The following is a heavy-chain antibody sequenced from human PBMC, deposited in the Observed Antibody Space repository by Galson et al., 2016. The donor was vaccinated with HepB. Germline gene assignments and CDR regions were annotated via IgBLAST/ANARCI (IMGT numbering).Heavy chain of an antibody. CDR3: ARKKWEGATTYVFDI. Sequence: TLSLTCTVSGGSISSGGYYWTWIRQHPGKGLEWIGYIYYVGSTYYNPSLKSRVTMTVDTSKNQFSLKLSSVTAADTAVYYCARKKWEGATTYVFDIWGQGTTVTVSS. V-gene: IGHV4-31*03. CDR2: IYYVGST. J-gene: IGHJ3*02. CDR1: GGSISSGGYY. D-gene: IGHD1-26*01.